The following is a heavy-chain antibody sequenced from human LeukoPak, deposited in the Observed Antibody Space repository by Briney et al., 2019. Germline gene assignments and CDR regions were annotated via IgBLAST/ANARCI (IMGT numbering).Heavy chain of an antibody. CDR3: ARGRGWGTFDI. CDR1: GFSFSSYV. D-gene: IGHD3-10*01. V-gene: IGHV3-13*04. J-gene: IGHJ3*02. Sequence: PGGSLRVSCAASGFSFSSYVMQWGRQGTGEGLEWVSAIGTAGDTYYPGSVKGRFTTSRENAKNSLYLQMNSLRVGDTAVYYCARGRGWGTFDIWGQGTMVTVSS. CDR2: IGTAGDT.